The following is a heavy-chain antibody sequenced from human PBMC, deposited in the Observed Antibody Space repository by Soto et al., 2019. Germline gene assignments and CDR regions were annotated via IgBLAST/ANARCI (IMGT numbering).Heavy chain of an antibody. J-gene: IGHJ4*02. V-gene: IGHV1-69*13. CDR1: GGTFSSYA. CDR3: AKVKYDSSGYYRNFDY. D-gene: IGHD3-22*01. CDR2: IIPRFGTA. Sequence: SVKVSCQASGGTFSSYAISWVRQAPGQGREWVGGIIPRFGTANYAQKFQGRVTITADESTSTAYMELSSLRSEDTAMYYCAKVKYDSSGYYRNFDYWGQGTLVTVSS.